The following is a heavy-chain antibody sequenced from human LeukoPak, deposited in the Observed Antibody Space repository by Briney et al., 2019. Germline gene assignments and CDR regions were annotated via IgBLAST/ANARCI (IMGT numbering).Heavy chain of an antibody. CDR2: ISGSGGST. CDR3: AKSYYDSSGYYHFDY. V-gene: IGHV3-23*01. Sequence: PGGPLRLSCAASGFTFSSYAMSWVRQAPGKGLEWVSAISGSGGSTYYADSVKGRFTISRDNSKNTLYLQMNSLRAEDTAVYYCAKSYYDSSGYYHFDYWGQGTLVTVSS. CDR1: GFTFSSYA. J-gene: IGHJ4*02. D-gene: IGHD3-22*01.